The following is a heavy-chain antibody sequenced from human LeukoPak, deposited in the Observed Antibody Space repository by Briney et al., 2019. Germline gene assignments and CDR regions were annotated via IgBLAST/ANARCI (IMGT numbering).Heavy chain of an antibody. CDR3: AKGSGSGSFYYYYGMDV. J-gene: IGHJ6*02. Sequence: GGSLRLSCAASGFTFSSYAMSWVRQAPGKGLEWVSAISGSGGSTYYADSVKGRFTISRDNSKNTLYLQTNSLRAEDTAVYYCAKGSGSGSFYYYYGMDVWGRGTTVTVSS. CDR2: ISGSGGST. CDR1: GFTFSSYA. V-gene: IGHV3-23*01. D-gene: IGHD3-3*01.